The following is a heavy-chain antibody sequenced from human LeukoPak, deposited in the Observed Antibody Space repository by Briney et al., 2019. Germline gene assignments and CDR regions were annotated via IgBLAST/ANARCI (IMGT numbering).Heavy chain of an antibody. CDR1: GFTVSSNY. D-gene: IGHD3-10*01. J-gene: IGHJ4*02. V-gene: IGHV3-66*01. Sequence: GGSLRLSCAASGFTVSSNYMSWVRQAPGKGLEWVSVIYSGGSTYYADSVKGRFTISRDNSKNTLYLQMNSLRAEDTAVYYCAGGVYYYGSGSYFTEDYWGQGTLVTVSS. CDR3: AGGVYYYGSGSYFTEDY. CDR2: IYSGGST.